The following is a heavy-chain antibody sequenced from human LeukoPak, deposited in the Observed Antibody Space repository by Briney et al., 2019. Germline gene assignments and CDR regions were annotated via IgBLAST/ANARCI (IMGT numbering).Heavy chain of an antibody. CDR2: IHSSGNT. J-gene: IGHJ4*02. D-gene: IGHD5-12*01. V-gene: IGHV4-59*08. CDR3: ARMGGYSGYATH. CDR1: GGSISSYY. Sequence: ASETLSLTCTVSGGSISSYYWSWIRQPPGKGLEWIGYIHSSGNTNYNPSLKSRVTISVDTSKNQFCLKLSSVTAADTAVYYCARMGGYSGYATHWGQGTLVTVSS.